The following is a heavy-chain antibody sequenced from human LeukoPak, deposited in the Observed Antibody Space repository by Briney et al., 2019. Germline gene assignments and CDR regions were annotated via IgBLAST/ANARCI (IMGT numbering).Heavy chain of an antibody. V-gene: IGHV4-34*01. CDR1: GGSFSGYY. CDR2: INHSGST. Sequence: ASETLSLTCAVYGGSFSGYYWSWIRQPPGKGLEWIGEINHSGSTNYNPSLKSRVAISVDKSKNQFSLKLSSVTAADTAVYYCAGSIASAGKEFDYWGQGTLVTVSS. CDR3: AGSIASAGKEFDY. D-gene: IGHD6-13*01. J-gene: IGHJ4*02.